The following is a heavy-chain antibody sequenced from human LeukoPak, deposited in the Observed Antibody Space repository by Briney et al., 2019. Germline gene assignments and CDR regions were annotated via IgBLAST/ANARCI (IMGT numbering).Heavy chain of an antibody. CDR1: GFTFSSYA. Sequence: GGSLRLSCAASGFTFSSYAMHWVRQAPGKGLEWVAVISYDGSNKYYADSVKGRFTISRDNSKNTLYLQMNSLRAEDTAVYYCARSPYYYDSSGYYYGWYFDYWGQGTLVTVSS. D-gene: IGHD3-22*01. J-gene: IGHJ4*02. CDR2: ISYDGSNK. CDR3: ARSPYYYDSSGYYYGWYFDY. V-gene: IGHV3-30-3*01.